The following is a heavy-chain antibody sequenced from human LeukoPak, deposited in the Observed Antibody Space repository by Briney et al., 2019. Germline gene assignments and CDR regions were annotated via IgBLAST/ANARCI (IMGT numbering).Heavy chain of an antibody. CDR3: ARDRYYYDSSGWYDY. V-gene: IGHV4-61*01. CDR2: IYYSGST. Sequence: SETLSLTCTVSGGSVSSGSYYWSWIRQPPGKGLEWIGYIYYSGSTNYNPYLKSRVTISVDTSKNQFSLKLSSVTAADTAVYYCARDRYYYDSSGWYDYWGQGTLVTVSS. CDR1: GGSVSSGSYY. J-gene: IGHJ4*02. D-gene: IGHD3-22*01.